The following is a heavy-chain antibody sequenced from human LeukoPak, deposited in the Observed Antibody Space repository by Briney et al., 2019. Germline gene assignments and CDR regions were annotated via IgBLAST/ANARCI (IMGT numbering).Heavy chain of an antibody. CDR3: ARAPPDIVVVPAKFDY. CDR1: GYTCTSYG. V-gene: IGHV1-18*01. Sequence: ASVKVSCKASGYTCTSYGISWVRQAPGQGLEWMGWISAYNGNTNYAQKLQGRVTMTTDTSTSTAYMELRSLRSDDTAVYYCARAPPDIVVVPAKFDYWGQGTLVTVSS. J-gene: IGHJ4*02. CDR2: ISAYNGNT. D-gene: IGHD2-2*01.